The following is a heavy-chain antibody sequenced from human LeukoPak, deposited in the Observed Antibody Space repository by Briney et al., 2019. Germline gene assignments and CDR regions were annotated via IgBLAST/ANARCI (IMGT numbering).Heavy chain of an antibody. Sequence: GSSVKVSCKASGYTFTGYYMHWVRQAPGQGLEWMGRINPNSGGTNYAQKFQGRVTMTRDTSISTAYMELSRLRSDDTAVYYCARDGWFGEKDFDYWGQGTLVTVSS. J-gene: IGHJ4*02. CDR2: INPNSGGT. CDR3: ARDGWFGEKDFDY. V-gene: IGHV1-2*06. D-gene: IGHD3-10*01. CDR1: GYTFTGYY.